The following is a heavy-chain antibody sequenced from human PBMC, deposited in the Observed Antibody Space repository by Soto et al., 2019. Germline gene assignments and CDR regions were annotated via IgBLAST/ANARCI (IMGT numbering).Heavy chain of an antibody. J-gene: IGHJ4*02. CDR2: INHSGST. Sequence: QVQLQQWGAGLLKPSETLSLTCAVYGGSFSGYYWNWIRQPPGKGLEWIGEINHSGSTNYSPPLKSRVTISVDTSKNQFSLKLSSVTAAVTAVYYCARGWGRIFDYWGQGTLVTVSS. D-gene: IGHD7-27*01. CDR3: ARGWGRIFDY. V-gene: IGHV4-34*01. CDR1: GGSFSGYY.